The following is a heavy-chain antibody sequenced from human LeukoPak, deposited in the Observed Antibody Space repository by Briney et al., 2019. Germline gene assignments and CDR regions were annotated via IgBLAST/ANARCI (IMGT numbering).Heavy chain of an antibody. CDR2: ITPNSGGV. J-gene: IGHJ4*02. CDR3: VKDAPNGSIDY. D-gene: IGHD2/OR15-2a*01. Sequence: PGRSLRLSCAASGFTFDNYVMHWVRLVPGKGLECVSSITPNSGGVGYAASVEGRFTISRDNARNSLYLQMNSLKAEDTALYYCVKDAPNGSIDYWGQGTLVTVSS. CDR1: GFTFDNYV. V-gene: IGHV3-9*01.